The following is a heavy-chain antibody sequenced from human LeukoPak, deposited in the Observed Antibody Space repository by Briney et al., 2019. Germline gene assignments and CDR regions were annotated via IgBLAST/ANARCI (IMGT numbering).Heavy chain of an antibody. CDR3: ARGGRLLWFGESIDY. CDR2: ISSSSSYI. J-gene: IGHJ4*02. CDR1: GFTFSSYC. V-gene: IGHV3-21*01. D-gene: IGHD3-10*01. Sequence: GGSLRLSCAASGFTFSSYCMNWVRQAPGKGLEWVSSISSSSSYIYYADSVKGRFTISRDNAKNSLYLQMNSLRAEDTAVYYCARGGRLLWFGESIDYWGQGTLVTVS.